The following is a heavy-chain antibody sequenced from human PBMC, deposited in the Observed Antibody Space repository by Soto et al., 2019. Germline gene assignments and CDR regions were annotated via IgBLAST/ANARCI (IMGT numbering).Heavy chain of an antibody. CDR1: GFTFRPYA. CDR3: SRDPFFSAELFDF. J-gene: IGHJ4*02. D-gene: IGHD3-3*02. CDR2: ISHDGNNE. V-gene: IGHV3-30-3*01. Sequence: GGSLRLSCAASGFTFRPYAMHWVRLAPGKGLEWVALISHDGNNEYYADSVKGRFTISRDNSKNTLYLQMNSLRAEDTAVYYCSRDPFFSAELFDFWGQGTLVTVSS.